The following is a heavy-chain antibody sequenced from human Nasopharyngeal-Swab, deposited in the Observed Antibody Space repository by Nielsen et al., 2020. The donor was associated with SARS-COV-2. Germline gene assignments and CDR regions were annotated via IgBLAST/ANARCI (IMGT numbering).Heavy chain of an antibody. CDR1: GGSITSGGYY. V-gene: IGHV4-31*03. CDR2: IYYNGRS. Sequence: SETLSLTCTVSGGSITSGGYYWTWIRQRPGRDLEWIGYIYYNGRSYYSPSLKSRLTLSVDTSADQFSLNLNSLTAADTAVYYCARMKQYGFDYWGQGTPVTVSS. CDR3: ARMKQYGFDY. J-gene: IGHJ4*02. D-gene: IGHD1/OR15-1a*01.